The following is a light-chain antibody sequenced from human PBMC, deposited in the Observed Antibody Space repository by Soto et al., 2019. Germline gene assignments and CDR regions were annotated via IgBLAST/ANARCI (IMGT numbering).Light chain of an antibody. J-gene: IGKJ2*01. CDR3: QQYDTSPFT. CDR2: GAS. V-gene: IGKV3-20*01. CDR1: HNISSRY. Sequence: EIVLTQSPGSLSLSPGERATLSCRASHNISSRYLAWYQQKPGQAPTLLVSGASSRATDVPDRFSGSGSGTDFTLTISRLEPEDFAGYFCQQYDTSPFTFGQGTKLEIK.